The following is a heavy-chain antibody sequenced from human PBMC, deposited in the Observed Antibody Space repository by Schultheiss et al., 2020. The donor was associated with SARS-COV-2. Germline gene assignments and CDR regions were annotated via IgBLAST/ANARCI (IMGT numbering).Heavy chain of an antibody. CDR3: ARDGTGFYDSCSHYIDF. Sequence: ASVKVSCKASGDTFSKYSMDWVRQAPGHGLEWMGRINPTGGSTTYAQRFQGRVTMTRDTSTNTVYMQLSSLRSEDTAVYFCARDGTGFYDSCSHYIDFWGQGTLVTVSS. V-gene: IGHV1-46*01. CDR2: INPTGGST. J-gene: IGHJ4*02. D-gene: IGHD3-22*01. CDR1: GDTFSKYS.